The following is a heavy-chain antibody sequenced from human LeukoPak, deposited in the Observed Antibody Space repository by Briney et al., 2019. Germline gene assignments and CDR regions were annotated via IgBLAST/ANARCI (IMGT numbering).Heavy chain of an antibody. V-gene: IGHV5-51*01. J-gene: IGHJ4*02. D-gene: IGHD5-12*01. CDR1: GYSFTNYW. CDR3: AWQVYGYSGRLY. CDR2: IYPGDSDT. Sequence: GESLKISCQGSGYSFTNYWIAWVRQMPGKGLEWMGIIYPGDSDTRYSPSFQGQVTISADKSISTANLHWSSLKPSDTAMYSCAWQVYGYSGRLYWGQGPLLPVSS.